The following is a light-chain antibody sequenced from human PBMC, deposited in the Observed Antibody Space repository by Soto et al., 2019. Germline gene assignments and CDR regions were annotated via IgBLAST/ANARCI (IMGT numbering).Light chain of an antibody. Sequence: QSVLTQPASVSRSPGQSITISCTGTSSDVGGSDYVSWYQHHPDKAPKLIISDVSNRPSGVSYRFSGSKSGNTASLTISGLQAEDEAIYYCSSHTNTNSYVFGTGTKVTVL. CDR1: SSDVGGSDY. CDR3: SSHTNTNSYV. V-gene: IGLV2-14*03. J-gene: IGLJ1*01. CDR2: DVS.